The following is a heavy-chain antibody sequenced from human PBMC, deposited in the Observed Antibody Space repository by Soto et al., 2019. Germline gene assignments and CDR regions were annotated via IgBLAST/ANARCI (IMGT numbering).Heavy chain of an antibody. D-gene: IGHD2-15*01. J-gene: IGHJ4*02. CDR2: IFPADSDT. V-gene: IGHV5-51*01. CDR3: ASSVVVPSTMNYFDY. Sequence: GELLKISCKGSGYSFSNYWLAWVRQMPGTGLEWMGIIFPADSDTKYSPSFQGQVTISADKSISTAYLQWSSLKASDTAMYYCASSVVVPSTMNYFDYWGQGSLVTVSS. CDR1: GYSFSNYW.